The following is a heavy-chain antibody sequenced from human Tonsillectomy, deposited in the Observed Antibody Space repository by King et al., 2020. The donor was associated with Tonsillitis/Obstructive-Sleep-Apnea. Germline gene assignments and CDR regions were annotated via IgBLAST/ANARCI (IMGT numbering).Heavy chain of an antibody. CDR2: NIPIFGTG. V-gene: IGHV1-69*01. Sequence: VQLVESGAEVKKPGSSVKVSCKASGGTFSSYAISWVRQAPGQGLECMGGNIPIFGTGNYAQKFQGRVTITADESTSPAYMELSSLRSEDTAVYYCATGAARFLEWSWGYWGQGTLVTVSS. D-gene: IGHD3-3*01. CDR3: ATGAARFLEWSWGY. J-gene: IGHJ4*02. CDR1: GGTFSSYA.